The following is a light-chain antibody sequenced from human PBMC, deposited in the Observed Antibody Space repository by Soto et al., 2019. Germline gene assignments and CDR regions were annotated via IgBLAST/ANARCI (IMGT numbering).Light chain of an antibody. V-gene: IGLV4-69*01. CDR1: SGHSSYV. J-gene: IGLJ2*01. CDR2: VNSDGSH. CDR3: QTWDTGLQV. Sequence: QPVLTQSPSASASLGASVKLTCTLSSGHSSYVIAWHQQQPEKGPRYLMMVNSDGSHRKGDGIPDRFSGSSSGAERYLTISSLQSEDEADYYCQTWDTGLQVFGGGTKLTVL.